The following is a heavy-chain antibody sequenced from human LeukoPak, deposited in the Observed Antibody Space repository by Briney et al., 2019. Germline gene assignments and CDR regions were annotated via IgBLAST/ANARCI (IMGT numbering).Heavy chain of an antibody. CDR2: IPSDGSSP. J-gene: IGHJ4*02. CDR3: VRWHLATAGAFN. CDR1: GFTFSNDW. D-gene: IGHD6-13*01. V-gene: IGHV3-74*01. Sequence: QPGGSLRLSCAASGFTFSNDWMHWVRQGPGKGLVWVSRIPSDGSSPTYADSVKGRFTTSRDNAKNTVYLQMNSLRAEDTAVYYCVRWHLATAGAFNWGQGTLVTVSS.